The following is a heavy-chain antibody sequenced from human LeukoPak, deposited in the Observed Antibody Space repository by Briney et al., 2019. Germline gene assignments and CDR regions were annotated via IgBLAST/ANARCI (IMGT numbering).Heavy chain of an antibody. D-gene: IGHD3-10*01. CDR1: GGSVSSHY. V-gene: IGHV4-59*02. Sequence: SETLSLTCSVSGGSVSSHYWSWIRQPPEKGLEWIGYISDSGSTNYNPSLQSRVTISVDTSKNQFSLKLSPVIAADTAVYYCARESYGSGSYYSNYDYWGQGTLVTVSS. CDR2: ISDSGST. J-gene: IGHJ4*02. CDR3: ARESYGSGSYYSNYDY.